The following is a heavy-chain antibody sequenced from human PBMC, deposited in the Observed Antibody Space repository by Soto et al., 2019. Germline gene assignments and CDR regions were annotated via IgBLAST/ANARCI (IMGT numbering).Heavy chain of an antibody. CDR3: AKDLYSYNDYYGMDV. CDR1: GFTFRSYA. Sequence: EVQLLESGGGLVQPGGSLRLSCVASGFTFRSYAMSWVRQAPGKGLEWVSGISGSGGSTYYADSVKGRFTFSRDNSKNTLYLQMNSLRVEDMAVYYCAKDLYSYNDYYGMDVWGQGTTVTVSS. D-gene: IGHD5-18*01. CDR2: ISGSGGST. J-gene: IGHJ6*02. V-gene: IGHV3-23*01.